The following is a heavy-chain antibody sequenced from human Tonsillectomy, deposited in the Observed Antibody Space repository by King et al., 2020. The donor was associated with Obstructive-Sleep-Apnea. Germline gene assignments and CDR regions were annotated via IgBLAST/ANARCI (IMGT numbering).Heavy chain of an antibody. CDR1: WGPLKSGDYY. CDR2: IYHSGGT. CDR3: ARWRGGSGNIDY. D-gene: IGHD3-10*01. V-gene: IGHV4-30-4*01. Sequence: VQLQELGPGLVKPSQTPSLTFTVSWGPLKSGDYYWAWSRQAPGKGLGWVGVIYHSGGTHFNPSLRSRVTVSIDTSRNQFSLNLNSVTAADTAVYFCARWRGGSGNIDYWGQGILVTVSS. J-gene: IGHJ4*02.